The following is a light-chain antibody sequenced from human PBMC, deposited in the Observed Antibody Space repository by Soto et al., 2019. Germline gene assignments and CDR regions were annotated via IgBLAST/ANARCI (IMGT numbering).Light chain of an antibody. CDR3: AAWDDSLCGRV. Sequence: QSVLTQPPSASATPGQWVTISCSGSSSNIGSNPVSWYQQLPGTAPKSLIYCDNQRPSGVPVRITGSRSGTSASLAISGLQSEDEAEYYCAAWDDSLCGRVFGGGTQLTVL. CDR2: CDN. V-gene: IGLV1-44*01. CDR1: SSNIGSNP. J-gene: IGLJ2*01.